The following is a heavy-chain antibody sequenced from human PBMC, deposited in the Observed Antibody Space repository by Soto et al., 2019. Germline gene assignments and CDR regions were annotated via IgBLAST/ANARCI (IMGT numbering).Heavy chain of an antibody. D-gene: IGHD3-3*01. CDR2: ISGSGGST. CDR3: ATVPEPFREWYSYGMDV. CDR1: GFTFSSYA. V-gene: IGHV3-23*01. Sequence: EVQLLESGGGLVQPGGSLRLSCAASGFTFSSYAMSWVRQAPGKGLEWVSAISGSGGSTYYADSVKGRFTISRDNSKNTLYLQMSSLRAEDTALYYCATVPEPFREWYSYGMDVWGQGTTVTVSS. J-gene: IGHJ6*02.